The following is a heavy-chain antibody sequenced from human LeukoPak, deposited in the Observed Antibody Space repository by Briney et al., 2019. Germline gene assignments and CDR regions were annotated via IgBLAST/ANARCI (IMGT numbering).Heavy chain of an antibody. Sequence: GGSLRLSCAASGLTFRNYAMTWVREAPGKRLEWVSTISGDGTETFFADSAKGRFTISRDNSKSTVSLQMNSLRVEDMAVYYCAKGGHYSFFDYWGQGTLVSVSS. CDR1: GLTFRNYA. V-gene: IGHV3-23*01. J-gene: IGHJ4*02. CDR2: ISGDGTET. CDR3: AKGGHYSFFDY. D-gene: IGHD2-15*01.